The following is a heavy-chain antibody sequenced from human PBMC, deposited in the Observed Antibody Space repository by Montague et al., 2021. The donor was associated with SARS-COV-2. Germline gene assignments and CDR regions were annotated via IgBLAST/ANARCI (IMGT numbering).Heavy chain of an antibody. D-gene: IGHD3-10*01. V-gene: IGHV4-59*01. CDR1: GGSINSFY. CDR3: ARAGGGSTFNYYGLDV. Sequence: SETLSLTCSVSGGSINSFYWNWIRQPPGKGLEWIGYVYYTGSTNYNPSLKSRATISVDTSKNQFSLTVGSVTAADTAVYYCARAGGGSTFNYYGLDVWGQGTPVTVSS. J-gene: IGHJ6*02. CDR2: VYYTGST.